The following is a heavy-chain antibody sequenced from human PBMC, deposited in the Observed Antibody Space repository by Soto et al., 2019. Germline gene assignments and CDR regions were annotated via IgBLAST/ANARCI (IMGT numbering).Heavy chain of an antibody. D-gene: IGHD1-26*01. J-gene: IGHJ4*02. CDR1: GFTFSSYG. CDR3: AKDWHEVGATLFDY. CDR2: ISYDGSNK. Sequence: HPGGSLRLSCAASGFTFSSYGMHWVRQAPGKGLEWVAVISYDGSNKYYADSVKGRFTISRDNSKNTLYLQMNSLRAEDTAVYYCAKDWHEVGATLFDYWGQGTLVTVSS. V-gene: IGHV3-30*18.